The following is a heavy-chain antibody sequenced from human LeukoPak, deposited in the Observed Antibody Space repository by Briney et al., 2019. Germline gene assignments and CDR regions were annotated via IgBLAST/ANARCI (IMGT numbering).Heavy chain of an antibody. D-gene: IGHD6-6*01. CDR3: ARAEGESSSPLIYYYYMDV. CDR2: TYYRSKWYN. CDR1: GDSVSSNSAA. Sequence: SQTLSLTCAISGDSVSSNSAAWNWIRQSPSRGLEWLGRTYYRSKWYNDYAVSVKSRITINPDTSKNQFSLQLNSVTPEDTAVYYCARAEGESSSPLIYYYYMDVWGKGTTVTVSS. V-gene: IGHV6-1*01. J-gene: IGHJ6*03.